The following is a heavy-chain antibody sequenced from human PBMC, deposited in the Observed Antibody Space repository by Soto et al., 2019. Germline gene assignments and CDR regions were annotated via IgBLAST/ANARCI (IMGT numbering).Heavy chain of an antibody. V-gene: IGHV1-69*13. CDR3: AISYGDPYYFDY. D-gene: IGHD4-17*01. CDR1: GGTFSSYA. J-gene: IGHJ4*02. CDR2: IIPIFGTA. Sequence: ASVKVSCKASGGTFSSYAISWVRQAPGQGLEWMGGIIPIFGTANYAQKFQGRVTITADESTSTAYMELSSLRSEDTAVYYCAISYGDPYYFDYWGQGTLVAVSS.